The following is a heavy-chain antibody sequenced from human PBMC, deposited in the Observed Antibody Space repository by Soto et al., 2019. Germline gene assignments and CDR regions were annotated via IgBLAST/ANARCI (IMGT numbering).Heavy chain of an antibody. CDR2: ISGSGGST. D-gene: IGHD3-3*01. V-gene: IGHV3-23*01. Sequence: GGSLRLSCAGSGFTFSSYAMSWVRQAPGKGLEWVSAISGSGGSTYYADSVKGRFTISRDNSKNTLYLQMNSLRAEDTAVYYCAIFQGFRYHNDPFDFWGQGTTDTVSS. J-gene: IGHJ6*02. CDR1: GFTFSSYA. CDR3: AIFQGFRYHNDPFDF.